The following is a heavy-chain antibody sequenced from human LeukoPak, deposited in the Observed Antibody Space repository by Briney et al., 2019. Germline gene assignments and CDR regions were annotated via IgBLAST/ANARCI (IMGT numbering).Heavy chain of an antibody. CDR1: GGSISSSNW. V-gene: IGHV4-4*02. Sequence: SETLSLTCAVYGGSISSSNWWSWVRQPPGKGLEWIGEIFHTGDTNYSPSLKSRVTISLDKSTNQFSLNLSSVTAADTAVYYCARWDDSDWGFGNWGPGTLVTVSS. CDR2: IFHTGDT. J-gene: IGHJ4*02. D-gene: IGHD6-19*01. CDR3: ARWDDSDWGFGN.